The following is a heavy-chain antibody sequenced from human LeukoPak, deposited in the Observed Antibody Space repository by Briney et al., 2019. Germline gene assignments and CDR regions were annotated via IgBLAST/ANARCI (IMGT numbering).Heavy chain of an antibody. CDR2: ISYSGNTI. Sequence: GGSLRLSCAPSGLTLSEYEVNWARQAPGKGLEWVSYISYSGNTILYADSVKGRFTISRDNAKNTLYLQINSLRADDTAVYFCVRDSYGEYYYYMHVWGKGTTVTVSS. D-gene: IGHD3-16*01. V-gene: IGHV3-48*03. J-gene: IGHJ6*03. CDR1: GLTLSEYE. CDR3: VRDSYGEYYYYMHV.